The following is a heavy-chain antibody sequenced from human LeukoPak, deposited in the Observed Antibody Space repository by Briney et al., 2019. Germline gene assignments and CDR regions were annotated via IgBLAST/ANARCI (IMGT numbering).Heavy chain of an antibody. CDR2: VWYDGSNK. CDR1: GFTFSNYA. Sequence: GGSLRLSCAASGFTFSNYAMHWVRQAPGKGLEWVAVVWYDGSNKYYADSVKGRFTISRDNSKNTLYLQMNSLRAEDTAVYYCAGRYCSGGTCYHFDYWGQGTLVTVSS. CDR3: AGRYCSGGTCYHFDY. D-gene: IGHD2-15*01. V-gene: IGHV3-33*01. J-gene: IGHJ4*02.